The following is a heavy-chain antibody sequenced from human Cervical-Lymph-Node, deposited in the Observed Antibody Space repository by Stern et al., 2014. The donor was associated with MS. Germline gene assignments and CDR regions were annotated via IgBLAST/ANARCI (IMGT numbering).Heavy chain of an antibody. V-gene: IGHV3-9*01. D-gene: IGHD2-15*01. Sequence: VQLVESGGGLVQPGRSLRLSCAASGFTFGGYAIHWVRQPPGKGLGWVSGISLNSGNIGYADPWKGRFPISRDNAKNSLYLQMNSLRAEDTALYYCAKDISLRGTYYFDYWGQGTLVTVSS. CDR2: ISLNSGNI. J-gene: IGHJ4*02. CDR3: AKDISLRGTYYFDY. CDR1: GFTFGGYA.